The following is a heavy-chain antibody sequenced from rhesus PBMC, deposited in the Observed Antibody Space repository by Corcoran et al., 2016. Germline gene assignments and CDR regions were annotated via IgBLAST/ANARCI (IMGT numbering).Heavy chain of an antibody. D-gene: IGHD4-23*01. CDR2: ISVSSYST. V-gene: IGHV4-65*01. Sequence: QLHLQESGPGLVKPSETLSLTCAVSGGSVSSSDWWSLIRQPPGKGLEWIWYISVSSYSTYYKPSLKSRVTISTETSKNQFSLKLSSVTVADTAVYYCARGGTVTFFDYWGQGVLVTVSS. CDR1: GGSVSSSDW. CDR3: ARGGTVTFFDY. J-gene: IGHJ4*01.